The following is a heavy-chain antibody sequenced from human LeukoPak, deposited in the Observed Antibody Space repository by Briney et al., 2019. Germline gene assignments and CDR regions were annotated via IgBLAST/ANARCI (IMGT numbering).Heavy chain of an antibody. CDR3: ARHPRCSGRSCYSGDY. J-gene: IGHJ4*02. V-gene: IGHV5-10-1*01. CDR2: IDPSDSYT. CDR1: GYSFTSYW. D-gene: IGHD2-15*01. Sequence: GESLRISCKGSGYSFTSYWISWVRQMPGKGLEWMGRIDPSDSYTNYSPSFQGHVTISADKSISTAYLQWSSLKASDTAMYYCARHPRCSGRSCYSGDYWGQGTLVSVCS.